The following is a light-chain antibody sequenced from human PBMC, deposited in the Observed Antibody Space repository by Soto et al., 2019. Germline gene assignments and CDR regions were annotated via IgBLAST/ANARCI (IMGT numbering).Light chain of an antibody. CDR1: QSVSSN. CDR2: DAS. V-gene: IGKV3-15*01. CDR3: QQYNNWPPWT. J-gene: IGKJ1*01. Sequence: EIVMTQSPATLSVSPGERATLSCRASQSVSSNLAWYQQRPGQAPRLLIYDASTRATGIPARFSGSGSGTEFTFTISSLQSEDFAVYYGQQYNNWPPWTVGQGTKVEIK.